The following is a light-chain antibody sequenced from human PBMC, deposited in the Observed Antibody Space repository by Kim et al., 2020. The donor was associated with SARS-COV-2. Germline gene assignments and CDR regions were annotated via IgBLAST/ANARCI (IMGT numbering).Light chain of an antibody. J-gene: IGLJ3*02. CDR1: SPRTYY. CDR3: NSRDSSGNHLV. CDR2: GKN. Sequence: SSELTQDPAVSVALGQTVRITCQGDSPRTYYASWYQQKPGQAPVFVIYGKNNRPSGIPDRFSESTSGNTASLTITGAQAEDEADYYCNSRDSSGNHLVFGGGTKLTVL. V-gene: IGLV3-19*01.